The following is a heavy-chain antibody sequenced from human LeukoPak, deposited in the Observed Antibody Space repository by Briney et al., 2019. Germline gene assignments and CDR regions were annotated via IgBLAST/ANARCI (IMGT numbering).Heavy chain of an antibody. D-gene: IGHD3-10*01. CDR3: ASRLWFGAKRGFDP. Sequence: SETLSLTCTVSGGSISSSSYYWGWIRQPPGKGLEWIGSIYYSGSTYYNPSLKSRVTISVDTSKNQFSLKLSSVTAADTAVYYCASRLWFGAKRGFDPWGQGTLVTVSS. CDR1: GGSISSSSYY. V-gene: IGHV4-39*07. CDR2: IYYSGST. J-gene: IGHJ5*02.